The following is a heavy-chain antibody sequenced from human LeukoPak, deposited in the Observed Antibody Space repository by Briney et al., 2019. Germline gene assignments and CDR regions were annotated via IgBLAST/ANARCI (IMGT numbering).Heavy chain of an antibody. D-gene: IGHD2-15*01. CDR3: AKDLSMGYCSGGSCGGIDY. V-gene: IGHV3-30*02. Sequence: EGSLRLSCAASGFTFSSYGMHWVRQAPGKGLEWVAFIRYDGSNKYYADSVKGRFTISRDNSKNTLYLQMNSLRAEDTAVYYCAKDLSMGYCSGGSCGGIDYWGQGTLVTVSS. J-gene: IGHJ4*02. CDR1: GFTFSSYG. CDR2: IRYDGSNK.